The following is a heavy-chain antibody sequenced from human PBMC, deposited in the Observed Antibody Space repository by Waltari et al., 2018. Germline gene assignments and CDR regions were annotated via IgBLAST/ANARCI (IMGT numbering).Heavy chain of an antibody. CDR3: AKQRDVLRFLEGPYFDY. D-gene: IGHD3-3*01. CDR1: GFTFSSFG. Sequence: QVQLVESGGGVVQPGRPLRLPGAASGFTFSSFGRPWVRQAPGQGLEWVAVISYDGSNKYYADSVKGRFTISRDNSKNTLYLQMNSLRAEDTAVYYCAKQRDVLRFLEGPYFDYWGQGTLVTVSS. CDR2: ISYDGSNK. V-gene: IGHV3-30*18. J-gene: IGHJ4*02.